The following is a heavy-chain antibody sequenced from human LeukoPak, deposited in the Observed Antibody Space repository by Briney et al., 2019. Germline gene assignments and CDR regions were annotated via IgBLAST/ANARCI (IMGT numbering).Heavy chain of an antibody. V-gene: IGHV3-66*01. CDR2: IYSGGST. CDR3: ASDPPNRARRTPKVPEPQGNY. Sequence: PGGSLRLSCAASGFTVSSNYMSWVRQAPGKGLEWVSVIYSGGSTYYADSVKGRFTISRDNSKNTLYLQMNSLRAEDTAVYYCASDPPNRARRTPKVPEPQGNYWGQGTLVTVSS. CDR1: GFTVSSNY. J-gene: IGHJ4*02. D-gene: IGHD1-14*01.